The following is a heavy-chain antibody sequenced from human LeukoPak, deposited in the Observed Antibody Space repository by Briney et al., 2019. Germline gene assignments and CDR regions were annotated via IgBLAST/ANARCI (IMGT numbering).Heavy chain of an antibody. D-gene: IGHD3-22*01. CDR3: AREGSGYYYRFDY. CDR2: ISSSSSYI. J-gene: IGHJ4*02. Sequence: GGSLRLSCVASGFTFSRYGMNWVRQAPGKGLEWVSSISSSSSYIYYADSVKGRFTISRDNAKNSLYLQMNSLRAEDTAVYYCAREGSGYYYRFDYWGQGTLVTVSS. CDR1: GFTFSRYG. V-gene: IGHV3-21*01.